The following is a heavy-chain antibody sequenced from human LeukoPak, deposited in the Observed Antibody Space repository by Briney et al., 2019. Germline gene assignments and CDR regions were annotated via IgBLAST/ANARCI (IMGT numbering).Heavy chain of an antibody. Sequence: GGSLRLSCTPSGFTFRICAMIWVRQSPGKGLEWVSAISGSGGSTYYAASVKGRFTISRDNSKNTLYLQMNSLRAEDTAVYYCAKPTYYYDSSGYYGFDYWGQGTLVTVSS. CDR2: ISGSGGST. J-gene: IGHJ4*02. D-gene: IGHD3-22*01. V-gene: IGHV3-23*01. CDR3: AKPTYYYDSSGYYGFDY. CDR1: GFTFRICA.